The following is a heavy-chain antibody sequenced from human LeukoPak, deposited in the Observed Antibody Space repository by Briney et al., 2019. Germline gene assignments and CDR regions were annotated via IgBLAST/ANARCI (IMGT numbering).Heavy chain of an antibody. CDR1: GFTFSDYY. V-gene: IGHV3-11*01. J-gene: IGHJ6*02. CDR3: ARDDPYDFWSGLQLLDV. CDR2: ISSSGSTI. D-gene: IGHD3-3*01. Sequence: GGSLRLSCAASGFTFSDYYMRWIRPAPGKGLEWVSYISSSGSTIYYADSVKDRFTIPRDNAKNSLYLQMNSLRAEDTAVYYCARDDPYDFWSGLQLLDVWGQGTTVTVS.